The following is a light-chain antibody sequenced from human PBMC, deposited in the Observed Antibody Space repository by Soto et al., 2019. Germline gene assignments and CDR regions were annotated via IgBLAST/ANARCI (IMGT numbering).Light chain of an antibody. V-gene: IGKV2-30*01. Sequence: DVVVTLSPLSLPVTLGQPASISCRSSQSLEYSDGNTYLNWFQQRPGQSPRRLIYKVSNRDSGVPDRFSGSGSGTDFTLKISRVEAEDVGVYYCMQGTHWPWTFGQGTKV. J-gene: IGKJ1*01. CDR1: QSLEYSDGNTY. CDR3: MQGTHWPWT. CDR2: KVS.